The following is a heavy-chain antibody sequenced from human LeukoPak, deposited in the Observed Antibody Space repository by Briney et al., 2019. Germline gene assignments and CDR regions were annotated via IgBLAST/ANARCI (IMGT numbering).Heavy chain of an antibody. CDR1: GFTFDDYA. CDR3: AKDEYYYDSSGYSRFGTFDY. CDR2: ISWNSGSI. D-gene: IGHD3-22*01. J-gene: IGHJ4*02. V-gene: IGHV3-9*01. Sequence: PGGSLRLSCAASGFTFDDYAMHWVRQAPGKGLEWVSGISWNSGSIGYADSVKGRFTISRDNAKNSLYRQMNSLRAEDTALYYCAKDEYYYDSSGYSRFGTFDYWGQGTLVTVSS.